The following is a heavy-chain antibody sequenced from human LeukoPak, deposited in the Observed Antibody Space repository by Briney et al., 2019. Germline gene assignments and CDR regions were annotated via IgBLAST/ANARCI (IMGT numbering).Heavy chain of an antibody. J-gene: IGHJ4*02. V-gene: IGHV4-34*01. D-gene: IGHD4-17*01. CDR1: GGSLSGYY. CDR3: ASINGDKLTRDFDY. CDR2: INHSGST. Sequence: SETLSLTCAVYGGSLSGYYWSWIRQPPGKGLEWIGEINHSGSTNYNPSLKSRVTISVDTSKNQFSLKLSSVTAADTAVYYCASINGDKLTRDFDYWGQGTLVTVSS.